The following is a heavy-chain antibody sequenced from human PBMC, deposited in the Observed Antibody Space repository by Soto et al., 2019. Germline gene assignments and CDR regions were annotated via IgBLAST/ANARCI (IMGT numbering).Heavy chain of an antibody. J-gene: IGHJ5*02. CDR1: GGSISSSSYY. CDR3: ARHAKLRYFDSPLIWFDP. Sequence: SETLSLTCTVSGGSISSSSYYWGWIRQPPGKGLEWIGSIYYSGSTYYNPSLKSRVTISVDTSKNQFSLKLSSVTAADTAVYYCARHAKLRYFDSPLIWFDPWGQGTLVTVSS. V-gene: IGHV4-39*01. CDR2: IYYSGST. D-gene: IGHD3-9*01.